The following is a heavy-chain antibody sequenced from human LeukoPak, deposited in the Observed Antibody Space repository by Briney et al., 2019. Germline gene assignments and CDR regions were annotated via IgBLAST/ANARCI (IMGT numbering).Heavy chain of an antibody. D-gene: IGHD5-18*01. CDR3: VSPRGFSYGYFDY. Sequence: PSETLSLTCTVSGGSISSSSAYWGWIRQPPGKGLEWIGSIYYSKNTYYNPSLKSRVTISADTSKNQFSLTLGSVSATDTAVYYCVSPRGFSYGYFDYWGHRTLVTVSS. CDR2: IYYSKNT. V-gene: IGHV4-39*01. J-gene: IGHJ4*01. CDR1: GGSISSSSAY.